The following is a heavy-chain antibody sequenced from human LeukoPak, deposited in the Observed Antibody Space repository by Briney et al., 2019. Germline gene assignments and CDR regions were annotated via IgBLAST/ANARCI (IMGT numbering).Heavy chain of an antibody. V-gene: IGHV3-21*01. J-gene: IGHJ6*03. Sequence: PGGSLRLSCAASGFTFSSYSMNWVRQAPGKGLEWVSSISSSSSYIYYADSVKGRFTISRDNAKNSLYLQMNSLRAEDTAVYYCARVDPYDSSGYYYYYMDVWGKGTTVTVSS. CDR1: GFTFSSYS. CDR3: ARVDPYDSSGYYYYYMDV. CDR2: ISSSSSYI. D-gene: IGHD3-22*01.